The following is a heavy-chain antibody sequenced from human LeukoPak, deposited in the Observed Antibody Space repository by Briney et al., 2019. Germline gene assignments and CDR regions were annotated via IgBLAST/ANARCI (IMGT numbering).Heavy chain of an antibody. Sequence: PSETLSLTCTVSGGXISSGSYYWGWIRQPPGKGLEWIVSIYYGGSTYYNPSLKSRVTISVDTSKNQFSLKLSSVTAADTAVYYCATSPRTSSIAAVDYWGQGTLVTVSS. CDR1: GGXISSGSYY. V-gene: IGHV4-39*01. CDR3: ATSPRTSSIAAVDY. CDR2: IYYGGST. J-gene: IGHJ4*02. D-gene: IGHD6-6*01.